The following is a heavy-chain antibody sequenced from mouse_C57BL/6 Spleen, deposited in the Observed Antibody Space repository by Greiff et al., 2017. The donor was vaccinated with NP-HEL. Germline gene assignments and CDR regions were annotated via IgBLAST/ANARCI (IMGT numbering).Heavy chain of an antibody. CDR2: SRNKANDYTT. CDR1: GFTFSDFY. D-gene: IGHD2-3*01. Sequence: EVKLQESGGGLVQSGRSLRLSCATSGFTFSDFYMEWVRQAPGKGLEWIAASRNKANDYTTEYSASVKGRFIVSRDTSQSILYLQMNALRAEDTAIYYCARDAPDGYYYFDYWGQGTTLTVSS. V-gene: IGHV7-1*01. CDR3: ARDAPDGYYYFDY. J-gene: IGHJ2*01.